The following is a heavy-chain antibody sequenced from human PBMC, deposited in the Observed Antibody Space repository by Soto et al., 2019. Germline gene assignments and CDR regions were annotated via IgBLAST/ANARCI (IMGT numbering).Heavy chain of an antibody. J-gene: IGHJ5*01. CDR1: GYTFASYD. CDR3: ARSDGYQFNWLDS. CDR2: MNTNSNNT. D-gene: IGHD2-21*01. Sequence: QVQLVQSGAEVKTPGASVKVSCKASGYTFASYDMNWVRQAPGQGLEWMGWMNTNSNNTGYAQKFQGRLTMTRDIALSIAHMELSSLRNEDTAVYYCARSDGYQFNWLDSWGQGTLVTVSA. V-gene: IGHV1-8*01.